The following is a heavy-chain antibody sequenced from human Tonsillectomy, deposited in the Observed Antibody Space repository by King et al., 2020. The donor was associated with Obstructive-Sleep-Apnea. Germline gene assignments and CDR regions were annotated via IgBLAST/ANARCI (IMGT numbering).Heavy chain of an antibody. CDR1: GYTLSELS. V-gene: IGHV1-24*01. J-gene: IGHJ6*02. CDR2: FDPEDGKT. D-gene: IGHD1-1*01. Sequence: VQLVQSGAEVKKPGASVKVSCKVSGYTLSELSMHWVRQAPGKGLEWMGGFDPEDGKTIYAQKFQGRVTMTEDTSTDTAYMELSSLRSEDTAVYYCATDPGVQLARRGEYYYGMDVWGQGTTVTVSS. CDR3: ATDPGVQLARRGEYYYGMDV.